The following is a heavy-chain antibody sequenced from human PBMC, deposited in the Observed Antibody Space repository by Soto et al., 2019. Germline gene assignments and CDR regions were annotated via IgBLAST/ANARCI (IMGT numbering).Heavy chain of an antibody. Sequence: SETLSLTCTVSGGSISSYYWSWIRQPPGKGLEWIGYIYYSGSTNYNPSLKSRVTISVDTSRNQFSLKLSSVTAADTAVYYCARLDPLDYTGFPDYWGQGTLVTVSS. CDR2: IYYSGST. J-gene: IGHJ4*02. CDR1: GGSISSYY. CDR3: ARLDPLDYTGFPDY. V-gene: IGHV4-59*01. D-gene: IGHD4-4*01.